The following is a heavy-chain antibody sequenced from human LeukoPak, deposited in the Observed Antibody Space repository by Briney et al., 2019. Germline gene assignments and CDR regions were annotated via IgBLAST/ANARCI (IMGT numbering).Heavy chain of an antibody. CDR1: GFTFNTYT. J-gene: IGHJ4*02. V-gene: IGHV3-53*01. CDR2: LYSGGTA. D-gene: IGHD4-11*01. Sequence: GGSLRLSCAASGFTFNTYTMNWVRQAPGKGLEWISILYSGGTAFYADSVKGRFTISRDNSKNTLYLQMNNLRADDTAMYYCARGRQCDYWGQGTLVTVSS. CDR3: ARGRQCDY.